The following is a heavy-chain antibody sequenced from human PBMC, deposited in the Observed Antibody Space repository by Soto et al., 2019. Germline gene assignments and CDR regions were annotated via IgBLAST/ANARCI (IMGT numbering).Heavy chain of an antibody. Sequence: SVKVSCKASGGTFSSYAISWVRQAHGQGLEWMGGIIPIFGTANYAQKLQSRVKITWDKSTSTAYMELSSLRSEDPAVYYCARGTALKDGYTLPCFDPWGQGTLVTVSS. D-gene: IGHD5-12*01. CDR2: IIPIFGTA. CDR3: ARGTALKDGYTLPCFDP. J-gene: IGHJ5*02. V-gene: IGHV1-69*06. CDR1: GGTFSSYA.